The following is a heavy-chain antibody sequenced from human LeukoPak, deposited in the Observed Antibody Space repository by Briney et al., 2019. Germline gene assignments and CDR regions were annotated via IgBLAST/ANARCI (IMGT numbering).Heavy chain of an antibody. Sequence: GGSLRLSCAASGFTFSSYGMHWVRQAPGKGLEWVAFIRYDGSNKYYADSVKGRFTISRDNSKNTLYLQMNRLRAEDTAVYYCAKDPPLLWFGELLESYGMDVWGQGTTVTVSS. J-gene: IGHJ6*02. CDR1: GFTFSSYG. CDR3: AKDPPLLWFGELLESYGMDV. D-gene: IGHD3-10*01. V-gene: IGHV3-30*02. CDR2: IRYDGSNK.